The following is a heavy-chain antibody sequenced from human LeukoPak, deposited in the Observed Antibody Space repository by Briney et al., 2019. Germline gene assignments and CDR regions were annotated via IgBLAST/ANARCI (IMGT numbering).Heavy chain of an antibody. CDR1: GYTFTGYY. CDR3: ARDFVYGNYAGINYFDY. V-gene: IGHV1-2*02. J-gene: IGHJ4*02. D-gene: IGHD4-11*01. Sequence: ASVKVSCKASGYTFTGYYMHWVRQAPGQGLEWMGWINPNSGGTNYAQKFQGRVTMTRDTSISTAYMELSRLRSDDTAVYYCARDFVYGNYAGINYFDYWGQGTLVTVSS. CDR2: INPNSGGT.